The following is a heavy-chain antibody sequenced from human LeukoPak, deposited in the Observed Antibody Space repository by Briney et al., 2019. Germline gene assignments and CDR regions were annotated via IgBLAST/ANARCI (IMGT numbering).Heavy chain of an antibody. V-gene: IGHV4-61*02. J-gene: IGHJ3*02. D-gene: IGHD2-2*01. CDR1: GVSISSGSYY. CDR2: IYTSGST. CDR3: ARAYYCSSTSCPDAFDI. Sequence: TSETLSLTCTVSGVSISSGSYYWSWIRQPAGKGLEWIWRIYTSGSTNYNPSLKSRVTISVDTSKNQFSLKLGSVTAADTAVYYCARAYYCSSTSCPDAFDIWGQGTMVTVSS.